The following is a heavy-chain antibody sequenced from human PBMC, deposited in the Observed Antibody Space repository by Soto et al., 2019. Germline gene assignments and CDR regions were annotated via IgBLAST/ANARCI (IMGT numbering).Heavy chain of an antibody. CDR1: GFTFSSYA. J-gene: IGHJ3*02. CDR3: AKGPSWTTRMDDAFDI. V-gene: IGHV3-23*01. CDR2: ISGSGGST. Sequence: EVQMLESGGGLVQPGGSLRLSCAASGFTFSSYAMSWVLQAPGKGLEWVSAISGSGGSTYYADSVKGRFTSSRDNSTNSLYRQMNSLRAEDTAVYDCAKGPSWTTRMDDAFDIWGQGTMVTVSS. D-gene: IGHD3-10*01.